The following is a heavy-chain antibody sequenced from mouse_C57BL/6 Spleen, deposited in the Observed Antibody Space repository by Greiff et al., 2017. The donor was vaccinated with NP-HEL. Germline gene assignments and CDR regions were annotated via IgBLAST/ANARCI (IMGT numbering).Heavy chain of an antibody. D-gene: IGHD2-5*01. CDR3: AKNSGYYSNYDYFDY. V-gene: IGHV2-5*01. CDR2: IWRGGST. CDR1: GFSLTSYG. J-gene: IGHJ2*01. Sequence: VMLVESGPGLVQPSQSLSITCTVSGFSLTSYGVHWVRQSPGKGLEWLGVIWRGGSTDYNAAFMSRLSITKDNSKSQVFFKMNSLQADDTAIYYCAKNSGYYSNYDYFDYWGQGTTLTVSS.